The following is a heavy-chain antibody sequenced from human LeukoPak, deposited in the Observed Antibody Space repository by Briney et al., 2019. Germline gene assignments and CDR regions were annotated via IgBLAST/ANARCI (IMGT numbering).Heavy chain of an antibody. CDR1: GGSFSGYY. J-gene: IGHJ5*02. V-gene: IGHV4-34*01. CDR3: ARDSSGWDNWFDP. CDR2: INHSGST. D-gene: IGHD6-19*01. Sequence: SETLSLTRAVYGGSFSGYYWSWIRQPPGKGLEWIGEINHSGSTNYNPSLKSRVTISVDTSKNQFSLKLSSVTAADTAVYYCARDSSGWDNWFDPWGQGTLVTVSS.